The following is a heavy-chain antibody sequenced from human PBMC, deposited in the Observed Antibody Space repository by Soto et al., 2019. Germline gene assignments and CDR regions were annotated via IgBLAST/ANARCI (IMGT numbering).Heavy chain of an antibody. CDR1: GFTFSSYA. Sequence: GGSLRLSCAASGFTFSSYAMSWVRQAPGKGLEWVSAISGSGGSTYYADSVKGRFTISRDNSKNTLYLQMNSLRAEDTAVYYCATFTMVRGVIMALDYYYGMDVWGQGTTVTVSS. CDR2: ISGSGGST. D-gene: IGHD3-10*01. V-gene: IGHV3-23*01. CDR3: ATFTMVRGVIMALDYYYGMDV. J-gene: IGHJ6*02.